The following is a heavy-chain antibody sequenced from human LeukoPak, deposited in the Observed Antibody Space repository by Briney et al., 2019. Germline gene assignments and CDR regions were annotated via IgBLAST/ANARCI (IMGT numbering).Heavy chain of an antibody. D-gene: IGHD3-16*01. CDR1: GFTFSDYY. J-gene: IGHJ4*02. CDR3: ARSETMITFGGVTNFDY. CDR2: ISSSGSTI. Sequence: GGSLRLSCAASGFTFSDYYMSWIRQAPGKGLEWVSYISSSGSTIYCTDSVKGRFTISRDNAKNSLFLQMNSLRAEDTAVYYCARSETMITFGGVTNFDYWGQGTLVTVSS. V-gene: IGHV3-11*04.